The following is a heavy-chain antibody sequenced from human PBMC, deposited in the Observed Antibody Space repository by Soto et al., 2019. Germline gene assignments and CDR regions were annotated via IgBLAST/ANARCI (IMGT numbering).Heavy chain of an antibody. CDR3: TTLFFPKRYYYYYYMDV. J-gene: IGHJ6*03. V-gene: IGHV3-15*01. D-gene: IGHD3-3*01. CDR2: IKSKTDGGTT. CDR1: GFTFSNAW. Sequence: GGSLRLSCAASGFTFSNAWMSWVRQAPGKGLEWVGRIKSKTDGGTTDYAAPMKGRFSISRDDPKNTLYLQMNSLKTEDTAVYYCTTLFFPKRYYYYYYMDVWGKGTTVTVPS.